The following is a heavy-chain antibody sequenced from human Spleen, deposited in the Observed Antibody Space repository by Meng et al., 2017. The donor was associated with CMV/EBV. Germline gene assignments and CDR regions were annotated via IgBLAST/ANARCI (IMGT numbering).Heavy chain of an antibody. J-gene: IGHJ4*02. CDR2: INPNSGGT. Sequence: GQLVQSGDAVKKPGASVKVSCKASGYTFTGYYMHWVRQAPGQGLEWMGWINPNSGGTNYAQKFQGRVTMTRDTSISTAYMELSRLRSDDTAVYYCARDREGSSGYYYDYWGQGTLVTVSS. V-gene: IGHV1-2*02. CDR1: GYTFTGYY. CDR3: ARDREGSSGYYYDY. D-gene: IGHD3-22*01.